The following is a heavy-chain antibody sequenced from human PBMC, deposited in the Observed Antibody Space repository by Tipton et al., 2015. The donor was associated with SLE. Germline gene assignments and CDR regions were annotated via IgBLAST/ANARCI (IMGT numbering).Heavy chain of an antibody. Sequence: SLRLSCAASGFTFSSYSMNWVRQAPGKGLEWVSSISSSSSYIYYADSVKGRFTISRDNAKNSLYLQMNSLRAEDTAVYYCARDTKLGIGGSDYWGQGTLVTVSS. CDR1: GFTFSSYS. CDR2: ISSSSSYI. CDR3: ARDTKLGIGGSDY. J-gene: IGHJ4*02. D-gene: IGHD7-27*01. V-gene: IGHV3-21*01.